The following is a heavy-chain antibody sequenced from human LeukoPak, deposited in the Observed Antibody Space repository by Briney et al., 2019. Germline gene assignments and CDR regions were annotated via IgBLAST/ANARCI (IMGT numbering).Heavy chain of an antibody. V-gene: IGHV3-7*01. CDR1: GFPFSNYW. CDR3: ARALQGGQNYYDPNGYYPQYLGS. Sequence: GGSLRLSCEASGFPFSNYWMTWVRQSPGKGLEWVANIKQDGSDKYYMDSVKGRFTVSRDNAKNSLFLQMNSLRAEDTALYYCARALQGGQNYYDPNGYYPQYLGSWGQGPLVTVSS. D-gene: IGHD3-22*01. J-gene: IGHJ4*02. CDR2: IKQDGSDK.